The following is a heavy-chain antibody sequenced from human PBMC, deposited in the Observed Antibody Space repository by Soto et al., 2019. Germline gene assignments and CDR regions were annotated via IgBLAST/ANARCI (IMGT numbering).Heavy chain of an antibody. J-gene: IGHJ6*02. D-gene: IGHD6-13*01. CDR2: IVVGRGNT. Sequence: ASVKVSCKASGFTFTSSAVQWVRQARGQRLEWIGWIVVGRGNTNYAQKFQERVTITRDMSTSTAYMELSSLSSADTAVYYCVAGISAAPYDYGMDVWGQGTTVTVSS. CDR1: GFTFTSSA. V-gene: IGHV1-58*01. CDR3: VAGISAAPYDYGMDV.